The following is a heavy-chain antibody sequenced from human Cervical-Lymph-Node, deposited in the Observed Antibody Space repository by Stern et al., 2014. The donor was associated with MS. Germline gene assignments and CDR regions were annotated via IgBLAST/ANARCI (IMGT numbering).Heavy chain of an antibody. D-gene: IGHD5-18*01. CDR3: AKDRNRGYSYGYSYGMDV. J-gene: IGHJ6*02. Sequence: VQLVESGGGLVQPGRSLRLSCAASGFTFDDYSMHWVRQAPGKGLEWVSGISCNSGSIGYADSVKGRFTISRDNAKNSLYLQMNSLRAEDTALYYCAKDRNRGYSYGYSYGMDVWGQGTTVTVSS. V-gene: IGHV3-9*01. CDR1: GFTFDDYS. CDR2: ISCNSGSI.